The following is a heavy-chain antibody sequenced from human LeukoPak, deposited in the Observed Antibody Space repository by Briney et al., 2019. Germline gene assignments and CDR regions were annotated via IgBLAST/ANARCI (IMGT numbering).Heavy chain of an antibody. V-gene: IGHV3-9*01. D-gene: IGHD6-13*01. J-gene: IGHJ4*02. CDR3: ARDGKGYSSSWYDY. Sequence: PGGSLRLSCAASGFTFDDYAMNWVRQVPGQGLEWVSGLSWNSISIGYADSVKGRFTISRDNAKNSLYLQMNSLRAEDTAVYYCARDGKGYSSSWYDYWGQGTLVTVSS. CDR2: LSWNSISI. CDR1: GFTFDDYA.